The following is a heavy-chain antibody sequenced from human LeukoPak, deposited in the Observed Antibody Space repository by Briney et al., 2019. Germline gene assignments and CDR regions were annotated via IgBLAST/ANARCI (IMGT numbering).Heavy chain of an antibody. Sequence: SETLSLTCTVSGGSISSYYWSWIRQPAGKGLEWIGRIYTSGSTNYNPSLKSRVTISVDTSKNQFSLKLSSVTAADTAVYYCARGSTYYYGSGSYPDYWGQGTLVTVSS. CDR1: GGSISSYY. D-gene: IGHD3-10*01. CDR2: IYTSGST. J-gene: IGHJ4*01. V-gene: IGHV4-4*07. CDR3: ARGSTYYYGSGSYPDY.